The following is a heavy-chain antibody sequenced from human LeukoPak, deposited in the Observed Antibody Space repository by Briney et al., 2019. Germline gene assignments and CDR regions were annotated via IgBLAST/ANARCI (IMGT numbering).Heavy chain of an antibody. D-gene: IGHD3-10*01. Sequence: GGSLRLSCAASGFTFSSYWMSWVRLAPGKGLEWVSVISYDGIYKYYEDSVKGRFTISRDNSNNTLYLQMNSLRPEDTAVYFCTRETPLDAFGSGQDAFDLWGQGTIVTVSS. CDR3: TRETPLDAFGSGQDAFDL. CDR2: ISYDGIYK. V-gene: IGHV3-30-3*01. CDR1: GFTFSSYW. J-gene: IGHJ3*01.